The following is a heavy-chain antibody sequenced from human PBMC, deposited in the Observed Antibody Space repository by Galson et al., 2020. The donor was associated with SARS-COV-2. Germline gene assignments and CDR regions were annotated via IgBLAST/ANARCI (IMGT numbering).Heavy chain of an antibody. D-gene: IGHD2-15*01. CDR1: GYSISSGYY. Sequence: SETLSLTCTVSGYSISSGYYWGWIRQPPGKGLEWIGSIYHSGSTYYNPSLKSRVTISVDTSKNQFSLKLSSVTAADTAVDYCARAGVVAASHGVDYWGQGTLVTVSS. V-gene: IGHV4-38-2*02. CDR2: IYHSGST. CDR3: ARAGVVAASHGVDY. J-gene: IGHJ4*02.